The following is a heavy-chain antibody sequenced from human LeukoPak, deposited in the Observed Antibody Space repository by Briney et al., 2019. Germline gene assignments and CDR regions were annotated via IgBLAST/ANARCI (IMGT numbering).Heavy chain of an antibody. CDR3: ATADSSGPSDAFDI. J-gene: IGHJ3*02. CDR1: GYTLTELS. V-gene: IGHV1-24*01. D-gene: IGHD3-22*01. Sequence: ASVKVSCKVSGYTLTELSIHWVRQAPGKGLEWMGGFDPEDGETIYAQKFQGGVTMTEDTSTDTAYMELSSLRSEDTAVYYCATADSSGPSDAFDIWGQGTMVTVSS. CDR2: FDPEDGET.